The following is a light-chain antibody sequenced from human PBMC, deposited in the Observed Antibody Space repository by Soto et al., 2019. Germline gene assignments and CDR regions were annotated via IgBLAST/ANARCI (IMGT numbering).Light chain of an antibody. V-gene: IGLV2-23*01. CDR1: SSDVGDSDY. CDR2: EAS. CDR3: CSYAGRSTWV. Sequence: QSALTQPASVSGSPGQSITISCTGASSDVGDSDYVSWYQQHPGKAPKLLIYEASQRPSGISHRFSGSKSGNTASLTISGLQTEDEANYYCCSYAGRSTWVFGGGTKLTVL. J-gene: IGLJ3*02.